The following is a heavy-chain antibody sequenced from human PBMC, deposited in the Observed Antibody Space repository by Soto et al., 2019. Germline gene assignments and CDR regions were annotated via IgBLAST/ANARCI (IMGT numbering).Heavy chain of an antibody. V-gene: IGHV4-34*01. D-gene: IGHD1-1*01. CDR2: INHSGST. CDR3: ARERAAGGWNGYYYYGMDV. CDR1: GGSFSGYY. Sequence: SETLSLTCAVYGGSFSGYYWSWIRQPPGKGLEWIGEINHSGSTNYNPSLKRRVTISVDTSKNQFSLKLSSVTAADTAVYYCARERAAGGWNGYYYYGMDVWGQGTTVTV. J-gene: IGHJ6*02.